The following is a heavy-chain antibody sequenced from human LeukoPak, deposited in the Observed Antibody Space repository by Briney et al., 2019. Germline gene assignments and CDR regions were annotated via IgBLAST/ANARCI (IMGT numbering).Heavy chain of an antibody. J-gene: IGHJ5*02. CDR1: GASISSDSYF. CDR2: ISHGGST. CDR3: ARLYRYYLGSVTYVAGWFDP. V-gene: IGHV4-39*01. Sequence: SETLSLTCTVSGASISSDSYFWAWIRQPPGKGLDWLGSISHGGSTYHNPSLKSRVTISVGTSKIQFSLELSSVTAADTAVYYCARLYRYYLGSVTYVAGWFDPWGQGTLVTVSS. D-gene: IGHD3-10*01.